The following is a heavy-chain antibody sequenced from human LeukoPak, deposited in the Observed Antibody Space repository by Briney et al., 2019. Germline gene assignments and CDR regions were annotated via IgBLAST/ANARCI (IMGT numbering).Heavy chain of an antibody. D-gene: IGHD4-17*01. J-gene: IGHJ4*02. V-gene: IGHV3-30*02. Sequence: DSVKGRFTISRVNSKNTLYLQMSSLRAEDTAVYYCAKAGRYGDYVNYWGQGILVTVSS. CDR3: AKAGRYGDYVNY.